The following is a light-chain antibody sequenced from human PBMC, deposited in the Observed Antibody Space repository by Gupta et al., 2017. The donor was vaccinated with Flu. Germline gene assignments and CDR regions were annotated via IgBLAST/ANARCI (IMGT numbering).Light chain of an antibody. Sequence: EIVLTQSPATLSLSPGERATLSCRASQSVGTYLAWYQQKPGQTPRLLIYDASNRATGIPARFSGSGSGTDFTLTISSREPEDFAVYYCQKLSNWPPYTFGQGTRLEI. CDR3: QKLSNWPPYT. J-gene: IGKJ2*01. CDR1: QSVGTY. V-gene: IGKV3-11*01. CDR2: DAS.